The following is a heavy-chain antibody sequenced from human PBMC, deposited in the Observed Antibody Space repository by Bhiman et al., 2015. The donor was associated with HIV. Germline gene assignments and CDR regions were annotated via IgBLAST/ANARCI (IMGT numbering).Heavy chain of an antibody. CDR3: AKGLQYYYGSGP. J-gene: IGHJ5*02. CDR2: IRYDGSNK. Sequence: QVQLVESGGGVVQPGGSLRLSCAASGFTFSSYGMHWVRQAPGKGLEWVAFIRYDGSNKYYADSVKGRFTISRDNSKNTLYLQMNSLRAEDTAVYYCAKGLQYYYGSGPWGQGTLVTVSS. D-gene: IGHD3-10*01. CDR1: GFTFSSYG. V-gene: IGHV3-30*02.